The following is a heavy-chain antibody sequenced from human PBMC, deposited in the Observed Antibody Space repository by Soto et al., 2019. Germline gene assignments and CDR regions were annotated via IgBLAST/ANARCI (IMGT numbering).Heavy chain of an antibody. D-gene: IGHD3-16*01. CDR3: AREGEMPYYYYGLDV. CDR1: GYTFTTYG. J-gene: IGHJ6*02. V-gene: IGHV1-18*01. CDR2: ISGYDGHT. Sequence: QVQLVQSGAEVRKPGASVKVSCKASGYTFTTYGISWVRQAPGQGLEWMGWISGYDGHTKYAQKFQGRIIMTTDTSTSTVYMALLSLRSDDTAVYYCAREGEMPYYYYGLDVWGQGTTVTVSS.